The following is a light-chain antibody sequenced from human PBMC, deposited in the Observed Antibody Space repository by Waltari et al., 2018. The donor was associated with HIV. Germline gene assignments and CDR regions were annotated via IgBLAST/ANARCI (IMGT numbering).Light chain of an antibody. V-gene: IGLV1-47*01. CDR3: AAWDDRLNLV. CDR1: NSNIGSNS. CDR2: KNN. Sequence: QSVLTQPPSASGTPVQRATISCFGSNSNIGSNSVYWYQQLPGMAPNLLIYKNNQRPSGVPDRFSGSKSGTSASLAISGLRSEDEADYYCAAWDDRLNLVFGGGTKLTVL. J-gene: IGLJ2*01.